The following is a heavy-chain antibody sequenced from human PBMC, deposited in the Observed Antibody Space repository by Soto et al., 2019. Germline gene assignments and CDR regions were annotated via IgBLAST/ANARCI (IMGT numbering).Heavy chain of an antibody. CDR2: ISYSGGST. J-gene: IGHJ6*03. CDR3: AQDRARGYCTSSGCYGDYYYYMDV. D-gene: IGHD2-2*01. V-gene: IGHV3-23*01. Sequence: EVQLLESGGGLVQPGGSLRLSCAASGFSFSSYAMSWVRQAPGKGLEWVSAISYSGGSTYYADSVKGRFTISRDNSKNTLYLQMNSLRAEDTAIYYCAQDRARGYCTSSGCYGDYYYYMDVWGKGTTVTVSS. CDR1: GFSFSSYA.